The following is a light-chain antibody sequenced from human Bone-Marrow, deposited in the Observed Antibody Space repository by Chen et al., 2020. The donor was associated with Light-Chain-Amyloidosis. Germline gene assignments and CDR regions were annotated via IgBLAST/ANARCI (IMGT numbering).Light chain of an antibody. CDR2: EVT. V-gene: IGLV2-14*01. J-gene: IGLJ1*01. CDR1: SSDVGGDNH. CDR3: SSYTITNTLV. Sequence: QSALTQPASVPGSPGQSITIPCPGTSSDVGGDNHVSWYQQHPDKAPKLMIYEVTSRPSWVPDRFSGSKSDNTASLTISGLQTEDEADYFCSSYTITNTLVFGSGTRVTVL.